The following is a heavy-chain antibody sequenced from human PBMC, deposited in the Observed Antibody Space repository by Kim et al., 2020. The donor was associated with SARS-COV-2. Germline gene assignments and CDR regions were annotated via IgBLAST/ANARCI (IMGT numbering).Heavy chain of an antibody. V-gene: IGHV3-30*03. D-gene: IGHD1-26*01. CDR1: GFTFSRYD. J-gene: IGHJ6*02. CDR3: ARSGGTLSDSYKGMDV. Sequence: GGSLRLSCTGSGFTFSRYDIHWVRQAPGKGLEWVISYGDGGKHYADSVKGRSTISRDDSKNMLFLQVNGLRAEDTGTYYCARSGGTLSDSYKGMDVWGQGTTVIVSS. CDR2: SYGDGGK.